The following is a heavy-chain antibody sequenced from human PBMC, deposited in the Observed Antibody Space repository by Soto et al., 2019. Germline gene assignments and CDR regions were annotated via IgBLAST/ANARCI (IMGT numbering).Heavy chain of an antibody. V-gene: IGHV1-18*01. Sequence: GASVKVSCKASGYTFTSYGISWVRQAPGQGLEWMGWISAYNGNTNYAQKLQGRVTMTTDTSTSTAYMELRSLRSDDTAVYYCARVNIVVVPAAILSYYYGMDVWGQGTTVTV. CDR3: ARVNIVVVPAAILSYYYGMDV. CDR2: ISAYNGNT. J-gene: IGHJ6*02. CDR1: GYTFTSYG. D-gene: IGHD2-2*02.